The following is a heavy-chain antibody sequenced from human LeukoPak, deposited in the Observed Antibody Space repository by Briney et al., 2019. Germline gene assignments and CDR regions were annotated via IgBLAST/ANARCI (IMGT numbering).Heavy chain of an antibody. D-gene: IGHD5-18*01. CDR1: GGSISSSSYY. J-gene: IGHJ3*02. CDR2: IYTSGST. Sequence: SETLSLTCTVSGGSISSSSYYWSWIRQPGGKGLEWIGRIYTSGSTNYNPSLKSRVTMSVDTSKNQFSLKLSSVTAADTAVYYCARDKGAYSYGYRAFDIWRQKTMVTVSS. CDR3: ARDKGAYSYGYRAFDI. V-gene: IGHV4-61*02.